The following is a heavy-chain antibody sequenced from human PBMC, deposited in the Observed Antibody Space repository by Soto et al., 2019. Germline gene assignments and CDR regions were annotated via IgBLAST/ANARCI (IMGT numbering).Heavy chain of an antibody. CDR3: ARGRSEYYDFWSGYYDLDYYYYGMDV. V-gene: IGHV1-8*01. CDR1: GYTFTSYD. Sequence: GASVKVSCKASGYTFTSYDINWVRQATGQGLEWMGWMNPNSGNTGYAQKFQGRVTMTRNTSISTAYMELSSLRSEDTAVYYCARGRSEYYDFWSGYYDLDYYYYGMDVWGQGTTVTVSS. D-gene: IGHD3-3*01. CDR2: MNPNSGNT. J-gene: IGHJ6*02.